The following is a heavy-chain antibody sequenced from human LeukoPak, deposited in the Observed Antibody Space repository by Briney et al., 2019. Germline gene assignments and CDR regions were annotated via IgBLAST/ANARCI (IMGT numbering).Heavy chain of an antibody. CDR2: ISGSGGST. V-gene: IGHV3-23*01. CDR3: AKLWRREYYYGSPRPANWYFDL. Sequence: GGSLRLSCAASGFTFSSYAISWVRQAPGKGLEWVSAISGSGGSTYYADSVKGRFTISRDNSKNTLYLQMNSLRAEDTAVYYCAKLWRREYYYGSPRPANWYFDLWGRGTLVTVSS. CDR1: GFTFSSYA. D-gene: IGHD3-10*01. J-gene: IGHJ2*01.